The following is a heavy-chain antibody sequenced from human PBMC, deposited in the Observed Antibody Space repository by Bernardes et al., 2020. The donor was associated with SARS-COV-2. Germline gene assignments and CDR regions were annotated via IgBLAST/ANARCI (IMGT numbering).Heavy chain of an antibody. CDR2: FDPEDGET. V-gene: IGHV1-24*01. CDR3: ATVGYSSSWFHEYFQH. CDR1: GYTLTALS. D-gene: IGHD6-13*01. J-gene: IGHJ1*01. Sequence: ASVKVSCKVSGYTLTALSMHWVRQAPGKGLEWMGGFDPEDGETIYAQKFQGRVTMTEDTSTDTAYMELSSLRSEDTAVYYCATVGYSSSWFHEYFQHWGQGTLVTVSS.